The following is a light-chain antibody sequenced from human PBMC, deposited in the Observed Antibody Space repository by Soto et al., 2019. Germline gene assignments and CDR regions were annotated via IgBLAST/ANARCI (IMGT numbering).Light chain of an antibody. V-gene: IGKV1-39*01. CDR1: QTISGY. Sequence: DIQMTQSPSPLSASVGDSVTITCRASQTISGYLNWYQQTPGKAPKLLISAASTLQSGVPSRFSGGGSGTDFTLTISSLQPEDFATYYCQQSYSSPFTFGPGTKVDIK. CDR2: AAS. J-gene: IGKJ3*01. CDR3: QQSYSSPFT.